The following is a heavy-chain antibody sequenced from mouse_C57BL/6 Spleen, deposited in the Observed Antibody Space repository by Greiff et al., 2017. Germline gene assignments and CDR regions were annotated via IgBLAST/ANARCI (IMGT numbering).Heavy chain of an antibody. V-gene: IGHV1-75*01. CDR2: IFPGSGST. J-gene: IGHJ4*01. CDR1: GYTFTDYY. CDR3: ARSEYYDKGAMDY. Sequence: QVQLQPSGPELVKPGASVKISCKASGYTFTDYYINWVKQRPGQGLEWIGWIFPGSGSTYYNEKFKGKATLTVDKSYSTAYMLLSSLTSEDSAVYCCARSEYYDKGAMDYWGQGTSVTVSS. D-gene: IGHD1-1*01.